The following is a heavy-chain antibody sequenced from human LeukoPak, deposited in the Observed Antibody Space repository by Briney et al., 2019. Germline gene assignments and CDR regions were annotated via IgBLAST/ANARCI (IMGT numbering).Heavy chain of an antibody. Sequence: SETLSLTCTVSGGSISSSSYYWGWIRQPPGKGLEWIGSIYYSGSTYYNPSLKSRVTISVDTSKNQFSLKLSSVTAADTAVYYCARQDVGDVDYWGQGTLVTVSS. V-gene: IGHV4-39*01. CDR1: GGSISSSSYY. CDR3: ARQDVGDVDY. J-gene: IGHJ4*02. CDR2: IYYSGST. D-gene: IGHD3-10*01.